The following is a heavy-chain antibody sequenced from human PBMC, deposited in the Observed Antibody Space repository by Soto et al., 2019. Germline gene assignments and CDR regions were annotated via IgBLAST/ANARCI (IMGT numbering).Heavy chain of an antibody. CDR1: GFSISDHY. V-gene: IGHV3-11*03. CDR3: VRSGDNYNVLDY. J-gene: IGHJ4*02. D-gene: IGHD3-10*02. CDR2: SSNSGTFT. Sequence: LRLSCAASGFSISDHYMSWIRQAPGKGLEWVSYSSNSGTFTKYADSVKGRFSISRDNAKNSLYLEINSLRGEDTAIYYCVRSGDNYNVLDYWGQGTPVTVSS.